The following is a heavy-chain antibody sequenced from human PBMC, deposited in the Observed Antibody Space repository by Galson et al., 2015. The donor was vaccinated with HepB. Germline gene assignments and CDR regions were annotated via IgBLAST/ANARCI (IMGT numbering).Heavy chain of an antibody. J-gene: IGHJ4*02. CDR3: ARSADTYYYDSSGYPLDY. Sequence: QSGAEVKKPGESLKISCKGSGYSFTSYWIGWVRQMPGKGLEWMGIIYPGDSDTRYSPSFQGQVTISADKSISTAYLQWSSLKASDTAMYYCARSADTYYYDSSGYPLDYWGQGTLVTVSS. CDR1: GYSFTSYW. CDR2: IYPGDSDT. D-gene: IGHD3-22*01. V-gene: IGHV5-51*01.